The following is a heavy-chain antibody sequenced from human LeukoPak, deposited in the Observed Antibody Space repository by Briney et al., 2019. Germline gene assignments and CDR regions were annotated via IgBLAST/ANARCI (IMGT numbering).Heavy chain of an antibody. D-gene: IGHD6-19*01. V-gene: IGHV3-21*01. CDR2: ISSSSSYI. CDR1: GFTFSSYS. Sequence: GGSLRLSCAASGFTFSSYSMNWVRQAPGKGLEWVSSISSSSSYIYYADSVKGRFTISRDNAKNSLYLQMNSLRAEDTAVYYCASAGIAVAGTHYWGQGTLVTVSS. CDR3: ASAGIAVAGTHY. J-gene: IGHJ4*02.